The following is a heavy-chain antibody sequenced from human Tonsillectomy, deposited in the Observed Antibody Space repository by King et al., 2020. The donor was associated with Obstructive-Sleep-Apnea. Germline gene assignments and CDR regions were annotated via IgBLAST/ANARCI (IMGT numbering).Heavy chain of an antibody. J-gene: IGHJ4*02. CDR3: ARKGKWLQSLPFDY. Sequence: VQLQESGPGLVKPSQTLCLTCTVSVGSISSGDYYWNWIRQPPWKGLEWCVYIYYSGSTYYNPSLKRRVTISLDTSTNQFSLKVNSMTDADTAVYYCARKGKWLQSLPFDYWGQGTLVTVSA. CDR1: VGSISSGDYY. CDR2: IYYSGST. V-gene: IGHV4-30-4*01. D-gene: IGHD5-24*01.